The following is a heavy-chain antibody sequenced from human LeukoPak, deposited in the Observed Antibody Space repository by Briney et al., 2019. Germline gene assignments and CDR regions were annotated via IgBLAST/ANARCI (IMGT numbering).Heavy chain of an antibody. D-gene: IGHD3-22*01. CDR2: IYYSGST. CDR3: PRGYYYDSSGYDAFDI. Sequence: DPSETLSLTCTVSGGPISSSSYYWGWIRQPPGKGLEWIGSIYYSGSTYYNPSLKSRVTISVDTSRNQFSLKLSSVTAADTAVYYCPRGYYYDSSGYDAFDIWGQGTMVTVSS. CDR1: GGPISSSSYY. V-gene: IGHV4-39*07. J-gene: IGHJ3*02.